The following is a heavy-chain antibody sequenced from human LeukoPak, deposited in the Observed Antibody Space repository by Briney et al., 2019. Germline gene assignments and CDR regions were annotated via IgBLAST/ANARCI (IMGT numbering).Heavy chain of an antibody. V-gene: IGHV3-30*02. J-gene: IGHJ6*03. CDR1: GFTFSSYG. D-gene: IGHD6-6*01. CDR2: IRYDGFSQ. Sequence: PGGSLRLSCAASGFTFSSYGMHWVRQAPGKGLEWVAFIRYDGFSQFYADSVKGRFTISRDNSKNTLYLQMNSLRAEDTAVYYCARDIIQQLAGAYSSYMDVWGKGTTVTVSS. CDR3: ARDIIQQLAGAYSSYMDV.